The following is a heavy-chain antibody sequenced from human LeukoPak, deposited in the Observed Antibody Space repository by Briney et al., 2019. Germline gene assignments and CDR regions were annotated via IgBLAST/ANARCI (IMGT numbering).Heavy chain of an antibody. J-gene: IGHJ6*04. Sequence: GGSLRLSCAASGFTFSSYWMHWVRQAPGKGLEWVANIKQDGSEKYYVDSVKGRFTISRDNAKNSLYLQMNSLRAEDTAVYYCAREDTAMGYYYYYGMDVWGKGTTVTVSS. CDR2: IKQDGSEK. D-gene: IGHD5-18*01. CDR1: GFTFSSYW. CDR3: AREDTAMGYYYYYGMDV. V-gene: IGHV3-7*03.